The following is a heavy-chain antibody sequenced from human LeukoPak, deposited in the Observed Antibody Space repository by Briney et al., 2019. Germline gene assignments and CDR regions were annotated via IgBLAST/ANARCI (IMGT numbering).Heavy chain of an antibody. D-gene: IGHD1-1*01. V-gene: IGHV3-23*01. J-gene: IGHJ4*02. CDR3: AKHNIDY. Sequence: PSETLSLTCTVSGGSISSYYWSWIRQPPGKGLEWVSAISGSGGSTYYADSVKGRFTISRDNSKNTLYLQMNSLRAEDTAVYYCAKHNIDYWGQGTLVTVSS. CDR2: ISGSGGST. CDR1: GGSISSYY.